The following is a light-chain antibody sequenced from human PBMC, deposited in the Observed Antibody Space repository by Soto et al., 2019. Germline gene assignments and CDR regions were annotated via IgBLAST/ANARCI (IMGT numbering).Light chain of an antibody. J-gene: IGLJ1*01. CDR3: SSYTSSSTRLYV. Sequence: QSALTQPASVSGSPGKSITISCTGTSSDVGGYNYVSWYQQHPGKAPKLMIYDVSNRPSGVSNRFSGSKSGNTASLTISGLQAEDEADYYCSSYTSSSTRLYVFGTGTKVTVL. V-gene: IGLV2-14*01. CDR2: DVS. CDR1: SSDVGGYNY.